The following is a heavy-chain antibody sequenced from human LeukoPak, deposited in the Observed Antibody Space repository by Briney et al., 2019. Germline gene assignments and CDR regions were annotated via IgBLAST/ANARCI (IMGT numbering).Heavy chain of an antibody. V-gene: IGHV3-53*01. CDR2: IFNGGST. J-gene: IGHJ3*02. Sequence: GGSLRLSCAASGFAVSSNHMNWVRQAPGKGLEWVSVIFNGGSTYYADSVKGRFTISRDNAKNSLYLQMNSLRAEDTAVYYCALVVVISKGAQDAFDIWGQGTMVTVSS. CDR1: GFAVSSNH. D-gene: IGHD3-22*01. CDR3: ALVVVISKGAQDAFDI.